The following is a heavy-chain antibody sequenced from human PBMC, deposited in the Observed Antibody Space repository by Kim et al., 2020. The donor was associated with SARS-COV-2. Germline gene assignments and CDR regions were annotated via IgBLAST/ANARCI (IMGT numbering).Heavy chain of an antibody. Sequence: ASVKVSCKASGCTFTSYGISWVRQAPGQGLEWMGWISAYNGNTDYAQRLQGRVTMTTDTSTSTAYMELRSLRSDDTAVYYCARFVRGVIPYYYYGMDVWGQGTTVTVSS. V-gene: IGHV1-18*04. CDR1: GCTFTSYG. CDR3: ARFVRGVIPYYYYGMDV. J-gene: IGHJ6*02. CDR2: ISAYNGNT. D-gene: IGHD3-10*02.